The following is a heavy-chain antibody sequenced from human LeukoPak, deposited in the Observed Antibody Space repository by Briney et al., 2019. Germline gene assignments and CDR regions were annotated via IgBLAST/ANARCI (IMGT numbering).Heavy chain of an antibody. J-gene: IGHJ4*02. V-gene: IGHV3-23*01. D-gene: IGHD3-3*01. Sequence: GGSLRLSCAASGFTFSSYAMSWVREAPGKRLKWVSAIGGSGGSTYYADSVKGRFTISRDNSKHTLYLQMNSLRAEDTAVYYCAKDPVLRFLEWNHYYFDYWGQGTLVTVSS. CDR2: IGGSGGST. CDR1: GFTFSSYA. CDR3: AKDPVLRFLEWNHYYFDY.